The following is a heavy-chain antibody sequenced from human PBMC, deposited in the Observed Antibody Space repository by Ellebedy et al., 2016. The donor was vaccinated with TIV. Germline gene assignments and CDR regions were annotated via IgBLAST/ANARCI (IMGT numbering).Heavy chain of an antibody. V-gene: IGHV4-38-2*02. CDR1: GYSISSGYY. CDR3: ASPTLAVAGTENWFDP. J-gene: IGHJ5*02. CDR2: THHSGST. Sequence: SETLSLXCTVSGYSISSGYYWGWIRQPPGKGLEWIGSTHHSGSTYYNPSLKSRVTISVDTSKNQFSLKLSSVTAADTALYYCASPTLAVAGTENWFDPWGQGTLVTVSS. D-gene: IGHD6-19*01.